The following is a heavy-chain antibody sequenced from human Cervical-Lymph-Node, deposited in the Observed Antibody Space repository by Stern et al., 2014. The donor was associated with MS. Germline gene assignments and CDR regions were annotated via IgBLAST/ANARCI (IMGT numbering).Heavy chain of an antibody. CDR2: IYGDDDK. D-gene: IGHD4-17*01. CDR1: GFSLSTSGVG. CDR3: AHETYGDNDY. V-gene: IGHV2-5*02. Sequence: QITLKESGPTLVKPTQTLTLTCTFSGFSLSTSGVGVGWIRQPPGKALEWHALIYGDDDKRYSPSLKSRLPITKDTSKNQVVLTRTNMDPVDTATYYCAHETYGDNDYWGQGTLVTVSS. J-gene: IGHJ4*02.